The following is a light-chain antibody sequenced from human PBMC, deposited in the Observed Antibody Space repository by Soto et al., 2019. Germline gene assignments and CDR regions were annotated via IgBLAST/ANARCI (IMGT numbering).Light chain of an antibody. CDR3: AAWDDSLSGYV. J-gene: IGLJ1*01. CDR1: TSNIGSNT. Sequence: QSALTQPPSASGTPGQRVTISCSGSTSNIGSNTVNWYQQLPGTAPKLLIYSNNQRPSGVPDRFSGSKSGTSASLAISGLXSEDEADYYCAAWDDSLSGYVFGTGTKVTVL. CDR2: SNN. V-gene: IGLV1-44*01.